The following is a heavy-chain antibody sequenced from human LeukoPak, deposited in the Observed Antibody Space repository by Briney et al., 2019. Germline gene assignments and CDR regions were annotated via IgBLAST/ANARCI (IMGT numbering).Heavy chain of an antibody. CDR1: GFTFSSYG. D-gene: IGHD3-10*01. J-gene: IGHJ6*02. Sequence: PGRSLRLSCAASGFTFSSYGMHWVRQAPGKGLEWVAVISYDGSNKYYADSVKGRFTISRDNSKNTLYLQMNSLRAEDTAVYYCARDRGLEDYYGMDVWGQGTTVTVSS. V-gene: IGHV3-30*03. CDR3: ARDRGLEDYYGMDV. CDR2: ISYDGSNK.